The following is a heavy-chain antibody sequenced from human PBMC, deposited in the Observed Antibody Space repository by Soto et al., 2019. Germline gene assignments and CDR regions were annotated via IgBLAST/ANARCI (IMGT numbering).Heavy chain of an antibody. CDR1: GGSISSYY. CDR3: ARFRQKGGGGKGDYYSPVMDV. D-gene: IGHD2-15*01. V-gene: IGHV4-59*01. CDR2: IYYSGST. J-gene: IGHJ6*01. Sequence: SETLSLTCTVSGGSISSYYWSWIRQPPGKGLEWIGYIYYSGSTNYNPSLKSRVTISVDTSKNQFSLKLSSVTAADTAVYYCARFRQKGGGGKGDYYSPVMDVGAQGPTVPVSS.